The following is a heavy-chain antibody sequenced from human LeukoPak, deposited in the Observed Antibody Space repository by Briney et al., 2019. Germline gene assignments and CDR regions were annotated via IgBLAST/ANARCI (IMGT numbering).Heavy chain of an antibody. CDR3: ARHSPYGSRSWGAYYFDY. CDR1: GGSLSGYY. CDR2: INHGGKT. Sequence: SETLSLTCAVYGGSLSGYYWTWIRQAPGKGLECIGEINHGGKTTYTPSLKSRVTISVDTSKNQFSLKLTSVTAADTAVYYCARHSPYGSRSWGAYYFDYWGQGKLVTFSS. J-gene: IGHJ4*02. D-gene: IGHD3-10*01. V-gene: IGHV4-34*01.